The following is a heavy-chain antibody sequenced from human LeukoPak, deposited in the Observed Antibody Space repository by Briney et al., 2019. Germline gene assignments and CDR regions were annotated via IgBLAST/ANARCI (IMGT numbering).Heavy chain of an antibody. Sequence: GGSLRLSCAASGFTFDDYAMHWVRQAPGKGLEWVSGISWNSGSIGYADSVKGRFTISRDNAKNSLYLQMNSLRAEDTALYYCAKEGRHGYSYGLIYYYYYYMDVWGKGTTVTVSS. J-gene: IGHJ6*03. V-gene: IGHV3-9*01. CDR3: AKEGRHGYSYGLIYYYYYYMDV. CDR1: GFTFDDYA. D-gene: IGHD5-18*01. CDR2: ISWNSGSI.